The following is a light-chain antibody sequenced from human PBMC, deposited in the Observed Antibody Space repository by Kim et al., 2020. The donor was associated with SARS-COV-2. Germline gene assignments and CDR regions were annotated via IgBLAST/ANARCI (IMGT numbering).Light chain of an antibody. V-gene: IGLV1-44*01. J-gene: IGLJ3*02. CDR1: SYIFETNT. CDR3: GTWDDRLNGWV. CDR2: SNN. Sequence: QSVLTQPPSASGTPGQRVTISCSGSSYIFETNTINWYQHLPGTAPKLLIYSNNLRPSGVPDRFSGSKSGTSASLAISGLQSDDEADYYCGTWDDRLNGWVFGGGTKLTVL.